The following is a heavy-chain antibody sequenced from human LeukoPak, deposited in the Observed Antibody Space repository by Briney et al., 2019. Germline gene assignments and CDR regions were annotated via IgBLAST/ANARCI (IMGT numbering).Heavy chain of an antibody. J-gene: IGHJ4*02. CDR1: GDSINSSSYY. Sequence: SETLSLTCTVSGDSINSSSYYWGWIRQPPGKGLEWIGSIYYSGNTYYTPSLKSRVTISLDTSKNQFSLRPSSVTAADTAVYYCARNGRGRNYGSSAYLPDYWGQGTLVTVSS. V-gene: IGHV4-39*01. D-gene: IGHD3-22*01. CDR2: IYYSGNT. CDR3: ARNGRGRNYGSSAYLPDY.